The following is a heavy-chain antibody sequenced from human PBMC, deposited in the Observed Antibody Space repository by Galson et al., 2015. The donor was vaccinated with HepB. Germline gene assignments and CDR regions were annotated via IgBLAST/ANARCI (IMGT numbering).Heavy chain of an antibody. J-gene: IGHJ4*02. V-gene: IGHV3-72*01. CDR3: ARSEVTTVVTDFDS. D-gene: IGHD4-23*01. CDR2: SRNKPKGYST. CDR1: GFSFSDHY. Sequence: SLRLSCAVSGFSFSDHYIDWARQAPGKGLEWVGRSRNKPKGYSTAYAAPVKGRFTVSRDDSKNSVFLQMNSLRSEDTAVYYCARSEVTTVVTDFDSWGQGTLVTVSS.